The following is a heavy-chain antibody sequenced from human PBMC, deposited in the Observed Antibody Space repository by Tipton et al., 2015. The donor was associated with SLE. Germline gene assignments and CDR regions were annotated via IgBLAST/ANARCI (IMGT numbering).Heavy chain of an antibody. CDR1: GGSINNSSYY. V-gene: IGHV4-39*01. D-gene: IGHD6-19*01. J-gene: IGHJ4*02. Sequence: TLSLTCTVSGGSINNSSYYWGWIRQPRGKGLEWIGTISYGVSTYYNPSLKSRVTISVDTSKNQVSLHLNSVTPEDTAVYFCTRQGSGWALDFRGQGTLVTVSS. CDR3: TRQGSGWALDF. CDR2: ISYGVST.